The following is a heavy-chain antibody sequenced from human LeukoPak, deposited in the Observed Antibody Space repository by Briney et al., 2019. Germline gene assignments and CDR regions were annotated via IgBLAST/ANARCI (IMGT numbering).Heavy chain of an antibody. Sequence: ASVKVSCKASGGTFSSYAINWVRQAPGQGLEWMGGIIPIFGTANYAQKFQGRVTITADESTSTAYMELSSLRSEDTAVYYCASLGSSRKFDYWGQGTLVTVSS. J-gene: IGHJ4*02. D-gene: IGHD3-10*01. CDR2: IIPIFGTA. V-gene: IGHV1-69*13. CDR3: ASLGSSRKFDY. CDR1: GGTFSSYA.